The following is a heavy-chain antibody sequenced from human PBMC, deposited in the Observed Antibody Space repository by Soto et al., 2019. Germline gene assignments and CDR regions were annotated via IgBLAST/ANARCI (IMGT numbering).Heavy chain of an antibody. CDR2: LNHSGSI. J-gene: IGHJ4*02. CDR1: GGSFSGYY. D-gene: IGHD6-13*01. Sequence: QVQLQQWGAGLLKPSETLSLTCAVYGGSFSGYYWSWFRQPPGKGLWWMGELNHSGSINYNPSLKCRVSIAVDTSENKFSLKLSSVADADTAVYYCARGGPYLGLIAAGGHTFGYRGQGTLVSVFS. V-gene: IGHV4-34*01. CDR3: ARGGPYLGLIAAGGHTFGY.